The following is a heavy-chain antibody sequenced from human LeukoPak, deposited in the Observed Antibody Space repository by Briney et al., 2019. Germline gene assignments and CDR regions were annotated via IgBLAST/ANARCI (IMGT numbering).Heavy chain of an antibody. D-gene: IGHD6-13*01. CDR2: INHSGST. V-gene: IGHV4-34*01. Sequence: SETLSLTCAVYGGSFSGYYWSWIRQPPGKGLEWIGEINHSGSTNYNPSLKSRVTMSVDTSKNQFSLKLSSVTAADTAVYYCARGPNRSSWYYFDYWGQGTLVTVSS. CDR1: GGSFSGYY. J-gene: IGHJ4*02. CDR3: ARGPNRSSWYYFDY.